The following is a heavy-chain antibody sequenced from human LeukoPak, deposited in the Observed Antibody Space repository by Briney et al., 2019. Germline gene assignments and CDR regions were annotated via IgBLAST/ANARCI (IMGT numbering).Heavy chain of an antibody. Sequence: GGSLRLSCAASGFTFSSYAMHWVRQAPGKGLEWVSAISGSGGSTYYADSVKGRFTISRDNSKNTLYLQMNSLRAEDTAVYYCAKDTDTAMVTTPDYWGQGTLVTVSS. D-gene: IGHD5-18*01. CDR3: AKDTDTAMVTTPDY. J-gene: IGHJ4*02. CDR2: ISGSGGST. V-gene: IGHV3-23*01. CDR1: GFTFSSYA.